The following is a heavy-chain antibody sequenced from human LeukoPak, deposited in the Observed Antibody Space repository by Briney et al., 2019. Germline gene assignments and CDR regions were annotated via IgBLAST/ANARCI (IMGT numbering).Heavy chain of an antibody. Sequence: GGSLRLSCAASGFTFGSYSMNWVRQAPGKGLEWVSTMSGSTGDTYYADSVKGRFTISRDNSKNTLYLQMNSLRAEDTAVYYCATDPHAKYFDYRGQGTLVTVSS. CDR3: ATDPHAKYFDY. J-gene: IGHJ4*02. V-gene: IGHV3-23*01. CDR1: GFTFGSYS. CDR2: MSGSTGDT.